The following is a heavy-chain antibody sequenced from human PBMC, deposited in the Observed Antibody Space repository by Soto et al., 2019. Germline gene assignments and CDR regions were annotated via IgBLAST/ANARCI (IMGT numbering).Heavy chain of an antibody. CDR2: IIPILGIA. J-gene: IGHJ4*02. V-gene: IGHV1-69*08. D-gene: IGHD5-12*01. CDR1: GCTFSSYT. CDR3: ARDRGRAGYNYDY. Sequence: QVQLVQSVAEVKKPGSSVKVSCKASGCTFSSYTISWVRQAPGQGLEWMGRIIPILGIANYAQKFQGRDTITADKSTSTDYMDLSSLRYEDTAVYYCARDRGRAGYNYDYWGQGTLVTVSS.